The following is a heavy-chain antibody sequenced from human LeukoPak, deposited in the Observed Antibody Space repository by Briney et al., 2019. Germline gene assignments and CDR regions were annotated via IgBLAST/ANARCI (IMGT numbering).Heavy chain of an antibody. J-gene: IGHJ4*02. CDR2: INPSGGST. D-gene: IGHD5-18*01. CDR1: GYTFTSYY. CDR3: AREIGPRQLHLWASAFDY. Sequence: ASVKVSCKASGYTFTSYYMHWVRQAPGQRLEWMGIINPSGGSTTYAQKFQGRVTMTRDTSTSTFYMEVSSLTSEDTAVYYCAREIGPRQLHLWASAFDYWGQGTLVTVSS. V-gene: IGHV1-46*01.